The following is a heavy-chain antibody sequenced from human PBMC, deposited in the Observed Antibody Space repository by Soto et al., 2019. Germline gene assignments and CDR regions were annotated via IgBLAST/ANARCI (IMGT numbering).Heavy chain of an antibody. J-gene: IGHJ4*02. CDR2: IYYSGST. V-gene: IGHV4-59*01. D-gene: IGHD2-21*01. Sequence: PSETLSLTCTVSGGSISSYYWSWFRLPPGKGLEWIGYIYYSGSTDYNPSLKSRVTISVDTSKNQFSLKLSSVTAADTAVYYCARNADYSMYYFDHWGLGTLVTVSS. CDR3: ARNADYSMYYFDH. CDR1: GGSISSYY.